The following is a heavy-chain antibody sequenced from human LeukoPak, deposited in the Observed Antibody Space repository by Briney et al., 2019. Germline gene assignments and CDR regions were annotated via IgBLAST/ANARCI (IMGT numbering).Heavy chain of an antibody. D-gene: IGHD5-12*01. CDR2: IHYSGTT. V-gene: IGHV4-59*08. CDR3: ARMGGYSGYATH. CDR1: GGSISTYY. Sequence: SETLSLTCTVSGGSISTYYWSWIRQPPGKGLEWIGYIHYSGTTNYNPSLKNRVTISLDTCKNQFSLNLSSVTAADTAVYYCARMGGYSGYATHWGQGTLVTVSS. J-gene: IGHJ4*02.